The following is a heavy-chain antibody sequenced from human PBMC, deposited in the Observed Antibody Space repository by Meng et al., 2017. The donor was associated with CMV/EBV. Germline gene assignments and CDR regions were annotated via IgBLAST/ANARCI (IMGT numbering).Heavy chain of an antibody. J-gene: IGHJ4*02. V-gene: IGHV3-20*03. CDR1: VFTFDDYG. D-gene: IGHD3-22*01. CDR3: ARFYYDSSGPLFDY. Sequence: ASVFTFDDYGMSWVRQAPGKGLEWVSGINWNGGSTGYADSVKGRFTISRDNAKNSLYLQMNSLRAEDTALYYCARFYYDSSGPLFDYWGQGTLVTVSS. CDR2: INWNGGST.